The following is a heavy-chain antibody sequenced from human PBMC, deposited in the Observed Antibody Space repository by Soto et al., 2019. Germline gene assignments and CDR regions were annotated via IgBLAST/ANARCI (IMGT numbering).Heavy chain of an antibody. CDR1: GGSFSGYY. Sequence: SETLSLTCAVYGGSFSGYYWTWIRQTPGKGLEWIGEIHHSGRTNYNPSLKSRVSISADTSKTQFSLNLTSVTAADTAVYYCARGACSSNYCFTRWALDIWGQGTVVTVSS. V-gene: IGHV4-34*01. D-gene: IGHD2-2*01. J-gene: IGHJ3*02. CDR2: IHHSGRT. CDR3: ARGACSSNYCFTRWALDI.